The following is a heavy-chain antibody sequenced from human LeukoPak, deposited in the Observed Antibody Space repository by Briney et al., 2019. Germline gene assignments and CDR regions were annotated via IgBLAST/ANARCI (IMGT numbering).Heavy chain of an antibody. J-gene: IGHJ5*02. CDR3: ASERRWLQFGGNWFDP. CDR1: GGSISSYY. V-gene: IGHV4-59*01. CDR2: IYYSGST. D-gene: IGHD5-24*01. Sequence: PSETLSLTCTVSGGSISSYYWSWIRQPPGKGLEWIGYIYYSGSTNYNPSLKSRVTISVDTSKNQFSLKLSSVTAADTAVYYCASERRWLQFGGNWFDPWGQGTLVTVSS.